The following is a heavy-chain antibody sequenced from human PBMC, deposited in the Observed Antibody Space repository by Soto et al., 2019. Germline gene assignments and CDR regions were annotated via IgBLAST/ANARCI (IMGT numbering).Heavy chain of an antibody. CDR2: IYYSGST. V-gene: IGHV4-31*03. J-gene: IGHJ4*02. CDR3: ARVGSAAPGYFDY. CDR1: GDSINSGDYY. D-gene: IGHD6-6*01. Sequence: QVQLQESGPGLVKPSQTLSLTCSVSGDSINSGDYYWSWIRQHPGKGLEWIGNIYYSGSTYYNPSLRSRRTMSVDTYTNHVSVKLSSVTAADTAVYYCARVGSAAPGYFDYWGQGTLVTVSS.